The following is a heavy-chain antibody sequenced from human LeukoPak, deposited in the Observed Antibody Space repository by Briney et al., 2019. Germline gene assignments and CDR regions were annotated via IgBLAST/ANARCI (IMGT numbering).Heavy chain of an antibody. J-gene: IGHJ3*02. D-gene: IGHD3-3*01. V-gene: IGHV5-51*01. Sequence: GESLKISCKGSGYSFTSYWIGWVRQMPGKGLEWMGIIYPGNSDTRYSPSSQGQVTISADKSINTAYLQWSSLKASDTAMYYCARPADYDFWSGYSSRAFDMWGQGTMVTVSS. CDR3: ARPADYDFWSGYSSRAFDM. CDR1: GYSFTSYW. CDR2: IYPGNSDT.